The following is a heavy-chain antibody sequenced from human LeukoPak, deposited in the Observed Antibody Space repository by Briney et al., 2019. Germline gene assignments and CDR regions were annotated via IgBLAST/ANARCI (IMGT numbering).Heavy chain of an antibody. CDR3: ARLGFLPCSSSFHYFDF. J-gene: IGHJ4*02. CDR2: MYYSGNT. V-gene: IGHV4-59*08. Sequence: SETLSLTCTVSVDSISGYYWSWIRQPPGKGLEWIGYMYYSGNTNYNPSLKSRLTPSLDTSKNQFSLKLNSMTAADTAVYYCARLGFLPCSSSFHYFDFWGQGTLVTVSS. CDR1: VDSISGYY. D-gene: IGHD6-13*01.